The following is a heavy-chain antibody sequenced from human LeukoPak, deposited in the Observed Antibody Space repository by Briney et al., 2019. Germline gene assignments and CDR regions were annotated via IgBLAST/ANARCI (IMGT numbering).Heavy chain of an antibody. V-gene: IGHV3-53*01. Sequence: GGSLRLSCAASGFTVSSNYMSWVRQAPGKGLEWVSVIYSGGGTYYADSVKGRFTISRDNSKNTLYLQMNSLRAEDTAVYYCARDHGVPAAAANPYYYYYGMDVWGQGTTVTVSS. J-gene: IGHJ6*02. CDR3: ARDHGVPAAAANPYYYYYGMDV. D-gene: IGHD6-13*01. CDR1: GFTVSSNY. CDR2: IYSGGGT.